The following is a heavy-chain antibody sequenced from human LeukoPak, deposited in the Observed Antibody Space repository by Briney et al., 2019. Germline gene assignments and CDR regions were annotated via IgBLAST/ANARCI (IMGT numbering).Heavy chain of an antibody. V-gene: IGHV4-34*01. CDR2: INHSGST. Sequence: PSETLSLTCAVYGGSFSGHYWSWIRQPPGKGLEWIGEINHSGSTNYNPSLKSRVTISVDTSKNQFSLKLSSVTAADTAVYYCAQSGLYCGGDCYYDYWGQGTLVTVSS. CDR3: AQSGLYCGGDCYYDY. D-gene: IGHD2-21*02. CDR1: GGSFSGHY. J-gene: IGHJ4*02.